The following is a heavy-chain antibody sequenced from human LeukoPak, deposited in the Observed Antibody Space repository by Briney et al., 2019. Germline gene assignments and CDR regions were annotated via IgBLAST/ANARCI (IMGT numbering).Heavy chain of an antibody. D-gene: IGHD2-15*01. Sequence: ASVKVSCKASGYSFTGDYMHWVRQAPGQGLEWMGWINPNSGGTYYAQKFQGRVTMTRDTSISTAYMELSRLRSDDTAVYYCARGRVDCSGGSCYGAFDIWGQGTMVTVSS. CDR1: GYSFTGDY. J-gene: IGHJ3*02. CDR2: INPNSGGT. V-gene: IGHV1-2*02. CDR3: ARGRVDCSGGSCYGAFDI.